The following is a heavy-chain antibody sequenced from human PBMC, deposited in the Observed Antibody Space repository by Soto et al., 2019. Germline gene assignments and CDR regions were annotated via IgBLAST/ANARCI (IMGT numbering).Heavy chain of an antibody. CDR1: GFTFSTYV. V-gene: IGHV3-30-3*01. D-gene: IGHD3-22*01. J-gene: IGHJ1*01. Sequence: QVQLVESGGGVVQPGRSLRLSCAASGFTFSTYVMHWVRHAPGKGLEWVAGISKDGNSEHYADSVKGRFTISRDNSESTLDLQMNSLTDGDTAVYHCAREDESSGHAGTFHHWGQGTLVTVS. CDR2: ISKDGNSE. CDR3: AREDESSGHAGTFHH.